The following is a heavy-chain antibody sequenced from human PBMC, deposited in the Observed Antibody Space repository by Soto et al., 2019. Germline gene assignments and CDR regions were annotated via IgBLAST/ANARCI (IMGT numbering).Heavy chain of an antibody. CDR1: GGSIISSNW. D-gene: IGHD6-6*01. CDR3: ARGHKATARRSYYFDY. V-gene: IGHV4-4*02. CDR2: IYHSGST. J-gene: IGHJ4*02. Sequence: SETLSLTCAVSGGSIISSNWWSCVRQPPGKGLEWIGEIYHSGSTNYNPSLKSRVTISVDKSKNQFSLKLSSVTAADTAVYYCARGHKATARRSYYFDYWGQGTLVTVSS.